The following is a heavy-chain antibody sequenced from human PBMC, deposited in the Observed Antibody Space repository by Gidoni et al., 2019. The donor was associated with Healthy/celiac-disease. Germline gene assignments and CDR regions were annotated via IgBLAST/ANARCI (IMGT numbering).Heavy chain of an antibody. J-gene: IGHJ5*02. CDR2: INPSGGST. CDR3: ARERMTTVTTVDWFDP. CDR1: GYTFTSYY. Sequence: QVQLVQSGAEVKKPGASVKVSCKASGYTFTSYYMHWVRQAPGQGFEWMGIINPSGGSTSYAQKFQGRVTMTRDTSTSTVYMELSSLRSEDTAVYYCARERMTTVTTVDWFDPWGQGTLVTVSS. V-gene: IGHV1-46*01. D-gene: IGHD4-4*01.